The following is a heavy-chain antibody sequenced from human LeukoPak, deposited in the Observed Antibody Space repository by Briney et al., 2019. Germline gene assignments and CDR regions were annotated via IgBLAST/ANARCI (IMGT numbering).Heavy chain of an antibody. CDR3: AKVGVRFYDSSGYLDY. D-gene: IGHD3-22*01. J-gene: IGHJ4*02. CDR2: ISSSSSYI. CDR1: GFTFSSYS. Sequence: PGGSLRLSCAASGFTFSSYSMNWVRQAPGKGLEWVSSISSSSSYIYYADSVKGRFTISRDNAKNSLYLQMNSLRAEDTAVYYCAKVGVRFYDSSGYLDYWGQGTLVTVSS. V-gene: IGHV3-21*01.